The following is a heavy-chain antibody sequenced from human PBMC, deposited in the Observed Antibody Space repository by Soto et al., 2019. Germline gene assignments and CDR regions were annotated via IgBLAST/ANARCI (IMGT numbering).Heavy chain of an antibody. V-gene: IGHV4-31*03. D-gene: IGHD3-22*01. CDR1: GGSISSGGYY. J-gene: IGHJ4*02. Sequence: PSETLSLTCTVSGGSISSGGYYWSWIRQHPGKGLEWIGYIYYSGSTYYNPSLKSRVTISVDTSKNQFSLKLSSVTAADTAVYYCARVDKGEYYYDSSGYQIEYWGQGTLVTVSS. CDR3: ARVDKGEYYYDSSGYQIEY. CDR2: IYYSGST.